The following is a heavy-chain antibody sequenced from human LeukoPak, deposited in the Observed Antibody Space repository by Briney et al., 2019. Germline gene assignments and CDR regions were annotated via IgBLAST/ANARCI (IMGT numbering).Heavy chain of an antibody. CDR3: ARDPSSSWYPYYFDY. CDR2: ISSSGSTI. V-gene: IGHV3-11*01. J-gene: IGHJ4*02. CDR1: GFTFSDYY. D-gene: IGHD6-13*01. Sequence: GESLRLSCAASGFTFSDYYMSWIRQAPGKGLEWVSYISSSGSTIYYADSVKGRFTISRDNAKNSLYLQMNSLRAEDTAVYYCARDPSSSWYPYYFDYWGQGTLVTVSS.